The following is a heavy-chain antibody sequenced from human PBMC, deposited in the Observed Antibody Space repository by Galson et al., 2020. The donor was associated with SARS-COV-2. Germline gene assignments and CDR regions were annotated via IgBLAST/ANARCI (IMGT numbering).Heavy chain of an antibody. J-gene: IGHJ5*02. CDR1: GYTLTELS. CDR2: FDPEDGET. Sequence: ASVQVSCKVSGYTLTELSMHWVRQAPGKGLEWMGGFDPEDGETIYAQKFQGRVTMTEDTSTDTAYMELSSLRSEDTAVYYCATYDSSGYYYNWFDPWGQGTLVTVSS. D-gene: IGHD3-22*01. V-gene: IGHV1-24*01. CDR3: ATYDSSGYYYNWFDP.